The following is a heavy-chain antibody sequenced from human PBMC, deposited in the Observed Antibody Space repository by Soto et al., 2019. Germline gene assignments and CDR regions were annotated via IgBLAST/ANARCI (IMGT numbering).Heavy chain of an antibody. Sequence: SRRLSCTASGFTFDDYAMHWVRQGPGRGLEWVSGITWNSGKIAYADSVKGRFTIARDDDNNSLYLQMNSLRPEDTALYYCVKDSYADFHRVLSTAEYFFDYWGHGTLVTVSS. D-gene: IGHD2-15*01. CDR2: ITWNSGKI. CDR3: VKDSYADFHRVLSTAEYFFDY. V-gene: IGHV3-9*01. CDR1: GFTFDDYA. J-gene: IGHJ4*01.